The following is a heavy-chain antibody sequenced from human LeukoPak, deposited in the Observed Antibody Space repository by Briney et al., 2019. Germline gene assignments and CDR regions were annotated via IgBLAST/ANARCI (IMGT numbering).Heavy chain of an antibody. CDR1: GFTFSSYA. CDR2: IRGSGGDT. Sequence: GGSLRLSCAASGFTFSSYAMSWVRQAPGQGLEWVSTIRGSGGDTYYADSVKGRFTISRDNPKNTLHLQMNSLRAEDTAVYYCAKKGPTMIPGNYFDYWGQGTLVTVSS. D-gene: IGHD3-22*01. V-gene: IGHV3-23*01. J-gene: IGHJ4*02. CDR3: AKKGPTMIPGNYFDY.